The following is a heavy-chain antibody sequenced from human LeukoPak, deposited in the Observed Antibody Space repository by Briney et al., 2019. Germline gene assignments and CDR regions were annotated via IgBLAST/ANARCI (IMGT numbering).Heavy chain of an antibody. J-gene: IGHJ6*04. Sequence: GGSLRLSCAASGFTFSSYSMNWIRQAPRKRLEGVSYISSSSSTIYYADSVKGRFTISRDNAKNSLYLQMNSLRAEDTAVYYCARDPYGSGIMDVWGKGTTVTVSS. D-gene: IGHD3-10*01. V-gene: IGHV3-48*01. CDR2: ISSSSSTI. CDR1: GFTFSSYS. CDR3: ARDPYGSGIMDV.